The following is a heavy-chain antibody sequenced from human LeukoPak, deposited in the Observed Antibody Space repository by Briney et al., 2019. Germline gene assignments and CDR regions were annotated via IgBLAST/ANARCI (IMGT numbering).Heavy chain of an antibody. V-gene: IGHV3-7*01. CDR1: GFTFSNAW. Sequence: GGSLRLSCAASGFTFSNAWMTWVRQAPGKGLEWVANINKDGSEKYYVDSVKGRFTISRDNAKNSLYLQMNSLTAEDTAVYYCARGCDVYFDYWGQGTLVTVSS. CDR2: INKDGSEK. D-gene: IGHD2-21*01. CDR3: ARGCDVYFDY. J-gene: IGHJ4*02.